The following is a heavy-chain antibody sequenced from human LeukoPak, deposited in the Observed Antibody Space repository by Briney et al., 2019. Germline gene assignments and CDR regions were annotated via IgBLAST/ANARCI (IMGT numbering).Heavy chain of an antibody. CDR2: ISYDGSSK. CDR3: AKTGTTVTTSTYFQH. CDR1: GFTFSSYG. J-gene: IGHJ1*01. Sequence: PGRSLRLSCAASGFTFSSYGMHWVRQAPGKGLEWVAVISYDGSSKYYADSVKGRFTISRDNSKNTLYLQMNSLRAEDTAVYYCAKTGTTVTTSTYFQHWGQGTLVTVSS. V-gene: IGHV3-30*18. D-gene: IGHD4-17*01.